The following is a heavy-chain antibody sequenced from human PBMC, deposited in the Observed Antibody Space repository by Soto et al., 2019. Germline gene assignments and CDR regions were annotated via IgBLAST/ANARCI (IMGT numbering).Heavy chain of an antibody. D-gene: IGHD6-13*01. CDR1: GYTFTGYY. V-gene: IGHV3-30-3*01. J-gene: IGHJ5*02. CDR3: LRDSIPAAGTNWADNRFDP. Sequence: SCKASGYTFTGYYMHWVRQAPGRGLEWVAVISYDGSNNYYADSVKGRFTISRDNSKNTLYLQMNSLRAEDTAVYSCLRDSIPAAGTNWADNRFDPWGQGTLVTVSS. CDR2: ISYDGSNN.